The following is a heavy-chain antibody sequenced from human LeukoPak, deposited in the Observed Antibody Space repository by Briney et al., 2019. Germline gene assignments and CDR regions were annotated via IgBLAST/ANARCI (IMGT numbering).Heavy chain of an antibody. Sequence: SETLSLTCTASGVSISSHYWSWIRQPPGKGLEWIGYIYYSGSTNYNPPLKSRVTISVDTSKNQFSLRLSSVTAADTAVYYCARYVWGSYPTFEDYWGQGTLVTVSA. CDR3: ARYVWGSYPTFEDY. V-gene: IGHV4-59*11. D-gene: IGHD3-16*02. CDR2: IYYSGST. CDR1: GVSISSHY. J-gene: IGHJ4*02.